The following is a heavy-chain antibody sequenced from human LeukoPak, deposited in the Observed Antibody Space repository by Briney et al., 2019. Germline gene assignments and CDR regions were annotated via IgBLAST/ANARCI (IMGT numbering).Heavy chain of an antibody. D-gene: IGHD5-18*01. J-gene: IGHJ4*02. Sequence: GGSLRLSCAASGFTFSSYGMHWVRQAPGKGLEWVAVIWYDGSNKYYADSVKGRFTISRDNSKNTLYLQMNSLRAEDTAVYYCARDTSIRYSYGGFDYWGQGTLVTVSS. CDR1: GFTFSSYG. CDR3: ARDTSIRYSYGGFDY. CDR2: IWYDGSNK. V-gene: IGHV3-33*01.